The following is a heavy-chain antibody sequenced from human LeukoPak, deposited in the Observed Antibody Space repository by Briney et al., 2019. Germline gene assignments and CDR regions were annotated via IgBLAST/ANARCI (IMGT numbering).Heavy chain of an antibody. CDR2: IKYDSSTI. D-gene: IGHD5-24*01. CDR1: GFAFNIYS. Sequence: GGSLRLSCVASGFAFNIYSMNWVRQAPGKGLEWVSYIKYDSSTIYYGDSVKGRFTISRDNVKNSLYLQVSSLRAEYTAVYYCVRDGREGFDIWGNGKLVIVSS. J-gene: IGHJ3*02. V-gene: IGHV3-48*04. CDR3: VRDGREGFDI.